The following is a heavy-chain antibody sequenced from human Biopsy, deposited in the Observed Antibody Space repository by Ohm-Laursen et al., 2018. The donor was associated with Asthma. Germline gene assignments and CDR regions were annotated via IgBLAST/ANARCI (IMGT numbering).Heavy chain of an antibody. V-gene: IGHV1-3*04. CDR1: GYNFISFA. J-gene: IGHJ3*01. CDR2: VNTGNGDT. CDR3: ARTYYDFLTGQVKDVFGV. Sequence: ASVKVSCKASGYNFISFAIHWVRQAPGQRLEWMGWVNTGNGDTKYSQKFRGRATITRDTSASTAYMELRSLRSEDTATYYCARTYYDFLTGQVKDVFGVWGQGTMVTVSS. D-gene: IGHD3-9*01.